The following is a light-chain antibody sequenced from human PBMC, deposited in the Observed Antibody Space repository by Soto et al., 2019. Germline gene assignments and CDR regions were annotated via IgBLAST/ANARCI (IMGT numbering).Light chain of an antibody. V-gene: IGLV1-47*01. CDR1: SSNIGSNY. Sequence: QSVLTQPPSASGTPGQRVTISCSGSSSNIGSNYVYWYQQLPGTAPKLLIYRNNQRPSGVPDRFSGSKSGTSASLAISGLRYEDEAGYYCAAWDDSLSGRNWVFGGGTKLTVL. J-gene: IGLJ3*02. CDR2: RNN. CDR3: AAWDDSLSGRNWV.